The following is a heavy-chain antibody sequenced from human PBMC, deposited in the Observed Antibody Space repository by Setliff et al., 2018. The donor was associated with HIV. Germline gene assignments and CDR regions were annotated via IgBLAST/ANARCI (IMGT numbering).Heavy chain of an antibody. CDR1: GFSVSNKY. CDR2: IYSDDYT. Sequence: GGSLRLSCAVSGFSVSNKYMTWVRQAPGKGLEWVSIIYSDDYTYYADSIKGRFTISRGISKNTLDLQMNSLRVDDTAVYYCAKGSGFYDYWGQGTLVTVSS. D-gene: IGHD3-22*01. CDR3: AKGSGFYDY. J-gene: IGHJ4*02. V-gene: IGHV3-66*01.